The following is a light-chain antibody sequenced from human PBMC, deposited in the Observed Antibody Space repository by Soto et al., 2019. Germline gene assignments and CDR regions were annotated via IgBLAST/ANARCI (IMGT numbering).Light chain of an antibody. CDR3: CSHVGSASDV. CDR2: EVT. V-gene: IGLV2-23*02. J-gene: IGLJ1*01. CDR1: NSDVGSYNL. Sequence: QSALTQPASVSGSPGQSITISCSGTNSDVGSYNLVSWYQQHPGKAPKLMIYEVTKRPSGVSDRFSGSKSGNTASLTISGLQAEDEADYYCCSHVGSASDVFGRGTKVTVL.